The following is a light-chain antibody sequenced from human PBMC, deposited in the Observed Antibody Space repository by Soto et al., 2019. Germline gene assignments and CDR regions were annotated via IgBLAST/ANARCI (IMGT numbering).Light chain of an antibody. CDR2: DAS. J-gene: IGKJ1*01. Sequence: EIVLTQSPATLSLSPVERATLSCRASQSIGSDLAWYQQQPGQAPRLLIYDASNRAPGIPARFGGSGSGTDFTLTISSLEPEDFAVYHCQQRAKWPRTFGQGTKVDIK. V-gene: IGKV3-11*01. CDR3: QQRAKWPRT. CDR1: QSIGSD.